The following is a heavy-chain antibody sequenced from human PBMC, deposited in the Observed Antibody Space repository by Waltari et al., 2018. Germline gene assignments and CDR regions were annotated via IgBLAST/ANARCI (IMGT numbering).Heavy chain of an antibody. CDR1: GFTFNKYW. CDR3: ARVARKTYSSPVPGRDYYYGMDV. CDR2: INSDGSDT. Sequence: EEQLVESGGGLIQPGESLRVSCAVSGFTFNKYWMNWVRQSPGTGLVWVARINSDGSDTRYADFVKGRFTISRDNAKNTVYLQMKSLRAEDTAVYFCARVARKTYSSPVPGRDYYYGMDVWGLGTTVTVSS. D-gene: IGHD3-22*01. V-gene: IGHV3-74*01. J-gene: IGHJ6*02.